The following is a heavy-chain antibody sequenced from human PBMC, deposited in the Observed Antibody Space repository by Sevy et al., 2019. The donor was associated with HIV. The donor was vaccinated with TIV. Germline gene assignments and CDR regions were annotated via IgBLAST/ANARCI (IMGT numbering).Heavy chain of an antibody. D-gene: IGHD2-15*01. Sequence: ASVKVSCKVSGYTLTKLSIHWVRQAPGKGLEWMGDFDPQDGETIYAERFQGRLTMTVDTSTDTAYMELSSLTSEDTAVYYCATVGLRYYSGASSYPGDWFDPWGQGTLVTVSS. V-gene: IGHV1-24*01. J-gene: IGHJ5*02. CDR3: ATVGLRYYSGASSYPGDWFDP. CDR2: FDPQDGET. CDR1: GYTLTKLS.